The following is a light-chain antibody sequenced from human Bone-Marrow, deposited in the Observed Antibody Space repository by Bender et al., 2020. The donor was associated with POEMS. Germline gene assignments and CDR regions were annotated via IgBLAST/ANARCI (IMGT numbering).Light chain of an antibody. Sequence: QSALTQPASVSGSPGQSITISCTGTSSDVGAYNYVSWYQQHPGKVPKLMIYEVNNRPSGVSERISGSKSDNTASLTISGHQAEDEADYYCSSSTNSITYVFGTGTKVTVL. J-gene: IGLJ1*01. V-gene: IGLV2-14*01. CDR1: SSDVGAYNY. CDR3: SSSTNSITYV. CDR2: EVN.